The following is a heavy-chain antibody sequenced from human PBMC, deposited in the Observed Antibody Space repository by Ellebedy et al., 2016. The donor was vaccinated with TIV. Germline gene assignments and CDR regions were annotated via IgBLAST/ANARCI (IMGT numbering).Heavy chain of an antibody. V-gene: IGHV3-11*06. CDR2: ISSSSSYT. J-gene: IGHJ4*02. D-gene: IGHD5-12*01. CDR3: ARGYDIFDY. CDR1: GFTFSDYY. Sequence: GESLKISXAASGFTFSDYYMSWIRQAPGKGLEWVSYISSSSSYTNYADSVKGRFTISRDNAKNSLYLQMNSLRAEDTAVYYCARGYDIFDYWGQGTLVTVSS.